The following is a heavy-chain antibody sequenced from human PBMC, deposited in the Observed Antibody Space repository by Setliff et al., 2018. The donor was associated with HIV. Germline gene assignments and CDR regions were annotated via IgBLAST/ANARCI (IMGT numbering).Heavy chain of an antibody. CDR3: ASTTYYYDSSGYNSWPLFDY. V-gene: IGHV4-38-2*01. CDR1: GYSISSGYY. CDR2: LYHSGNT. D-gene: IGHD3-22*01. J-gene: IGHJ4*02. Sequence: PSETLSLTCAVSGYSISSGYYWGWIRQTPGKGLEWIGSLYHSGNTYYNPSLKSRVTISVDKSKNQFSLKLSSVTAADTAVYYCASTTYYYDSSGYNSWPLFDYWGQGTLVTVSS.